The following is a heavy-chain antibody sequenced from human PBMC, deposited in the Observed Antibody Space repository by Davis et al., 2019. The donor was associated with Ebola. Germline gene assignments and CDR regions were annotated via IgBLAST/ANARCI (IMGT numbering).Heavy chain of an antibody. CDR3: TRLCLSPTCYVVWSDS. CDR1: GSTFAIAW. J-gene: IGHJ4*02. CDR2: VRANGDGGSA. V-gene: IGHV3-15*01. D-gene: IGHD3/OR15-3a*01. Sequence: PGGSPRLSCAASGSTFAIAWASWVRQAPGKGLEWVGHVRANGDGGSAAYAAHVKGRFTISREDSKNTVYLEMNSLKTKDTAVYSCTRLCLSPTCYVVWSDSWGQGTLVTVSS.